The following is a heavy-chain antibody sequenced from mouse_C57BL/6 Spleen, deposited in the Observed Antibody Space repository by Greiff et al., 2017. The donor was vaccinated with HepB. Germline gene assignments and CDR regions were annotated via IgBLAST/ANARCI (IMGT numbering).Heavy chain of an antibody. CDR1: GYSITSGYY. CDR2: ISYDGSN. V-gene: IGHV3-6*01. CDR3: ARDQGYYGGMDY. Sequence: DVQLVESGPGLVKPSQSLSLTCSVTGYSITSGYYWNWIRQFPGNKLEWMGYISYDGSNNYNPSLKNRISITRDTSKNQFFLKLNSVTTEDTATYYCARDQGYYGGMDYWGQGTSVTVSS. J-gene: IGHJ4*01. D-gene: IGHD1-1*01.